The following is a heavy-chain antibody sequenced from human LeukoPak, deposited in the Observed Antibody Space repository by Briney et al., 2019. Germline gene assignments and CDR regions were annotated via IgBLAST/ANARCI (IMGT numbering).Heavy chain of an antibody. D-gene: IGHD3-10*01. Sequence: GGSLRLSCAASGFTFSSYAMSWVRQAPGKGLEWVSAISGSGGSKYYADSVKGRFTISRDNSKNTLYLQMNSLRAEDTAVYYCAKDTRYYYGSGSYTNWFDPWGQGTLVTVSS. V-gene: IGHV3-23*01. CDR3: AKDTRYYYGSGSYTNWFDP. CDR2: ISGSGGSK. CDR1: GFTFSSYA. J-gene: IGHJ5*02.